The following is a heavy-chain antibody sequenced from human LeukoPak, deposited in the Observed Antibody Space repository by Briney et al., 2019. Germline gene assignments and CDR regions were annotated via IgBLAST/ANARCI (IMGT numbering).Heavy chain of an antibody. D-gene: IGHD3-22*01. CDR1: GFTFSSYG. V-gene: IGHV3-30*02. CDR2: IRYDGSNK. J-gene: IGHJ6*03. Sequence: GGSLRLSCAASGFTFSSYGMHWVRQAPGKGLEWVAFIRYDGSNKYYADSVKGRFTISRDNSKNTLYLQMNSLRAEDTAVYYCARVFPGYYDSSGYYDEYYYYYMDVWGKGTTVTVSS. CDR3: ARVFPGYYDSSGYYDEYYYYYMDV.